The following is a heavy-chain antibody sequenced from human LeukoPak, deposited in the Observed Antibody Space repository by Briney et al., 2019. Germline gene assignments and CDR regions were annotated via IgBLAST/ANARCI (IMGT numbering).Heavy chain of an antibody. CDR2: IYPGDSDT. J-gene: IGHJ6*02. Sequence: GESLKISCKGSGYSFTNYWIGWVRQMPGKGLEWMGIIYPGDSDTRYSPSFQGQVTISADRSISIAYLQWSSLKASDTAMYYCARSERYYDILTGYYPLHYYYYGMDVWGQGTTVTVSS. CDR1: GYSFTNYW. D-gene: IGHD3-9*01. CDR3: ARSERYYDILTGYYPLHYYYYGMDV. V-gene: IGHV5-51*01.